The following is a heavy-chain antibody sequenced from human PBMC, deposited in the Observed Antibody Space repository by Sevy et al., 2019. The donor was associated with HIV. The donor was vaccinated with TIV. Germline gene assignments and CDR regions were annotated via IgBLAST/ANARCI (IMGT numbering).Heavy chain of an antibody. V-gene: IGHV1-24*01. Sequence: ASVKVSCKVSGKNLIDLPMHWVRQAPGKGLEWMGRFDPEDGERIYAQKFQGRVTMTEDTSRDTAYMELNSLRSEDTAMYYCATTREYYEDNSGYLDYWGQGILVTVSS. CDR1: GKNLIDLP. J-gene: IGHJ4*02. D-gene: IGHD3-16*01. CDR2: FDPEDGER. CDR3: ATTREYYEDNSGYLDY.